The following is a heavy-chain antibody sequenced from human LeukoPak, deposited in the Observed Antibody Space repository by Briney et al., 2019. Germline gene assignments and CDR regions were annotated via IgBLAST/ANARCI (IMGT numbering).Heavy chain of an antibody. D-gene: IGHD1-26*01. J-gene: IGHJ4*02. CDR3: AKESGSYFAPPYFDY. CDR2: ISYDGSNK. Sequence: GGSLRLSCAASGFTFRSYGMHWVRQAPGKGLEWVAVISYDGSNKYYADSVKGRFTISRDNSKNTLYLQMNSLRAEDTAVYYCAKESGSYFAPPYFDYWGQGTLVTVSS. CDR1: GFTFRSYG. V-gene: IGHV3-30*18.